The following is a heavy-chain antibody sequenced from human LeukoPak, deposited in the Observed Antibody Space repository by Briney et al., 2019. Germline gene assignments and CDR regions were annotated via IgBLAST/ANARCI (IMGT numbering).Heavy chain of an antibody. V-gene: IGHV4-34*01. J-gene: IGHJ4*02. D-gene: IGHD3-10*01. CDR2: INHSGST. CDR1: GGSFSGYY. Sequence: SETLSLTCAVYGGSFSGYYWSWIRQPPGKGLEWIGEINHSGSTNYDPSLKSRVTISVDTSKNQFSLKLSSVTAADTAVYYCARRSGGSGSYHFDYWGQGTLVTVSS. CDR3: ARRSGGSGSYHFDY.